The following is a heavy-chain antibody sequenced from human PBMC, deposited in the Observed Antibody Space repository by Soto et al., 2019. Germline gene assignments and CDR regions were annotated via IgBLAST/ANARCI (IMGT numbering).Heavy chain of an antibody. J-gene: IGHJ4*02. V-gene: IGHV3-49*04. CDR1: GFTFGDYA. Sequence: QAGGSLRLSCTASGFTFGDYALSWVRQAPGKGLEWVGFIRSKTYGGTTEYATSVKGRFTISRDDSKSIAYLQMNSLRSDDTAVYYCTRDGDYSRSGTYGYFDYWGQGTLVTVSS. CDR3: TRDGDYSRSGTYGYFDY. D-gene: IGHD3-10*01. CDR2: IRSKTYGGTT.